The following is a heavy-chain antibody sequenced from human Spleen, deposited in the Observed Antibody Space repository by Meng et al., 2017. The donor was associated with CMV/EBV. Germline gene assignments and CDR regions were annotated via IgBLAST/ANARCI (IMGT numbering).Heavy chain of an antibody. CDR1: GYTFTSYA. V-gene: IGHV1-3*01. J-gene: IGHJ4*02. Sequence: SGYTFTSYAIHWVRQAPGQRLEWMGWINAGNGNTKYSQKFQGRVTITRDTSASTAYMELSSLGSEDTALYYCARLTAATTTGNYFDYWGQGTLDTVSS. CDR2: INAGNGNT. CDR3: ARLTAATTTGNYFDY. D-gene: IGHD4-11*01.